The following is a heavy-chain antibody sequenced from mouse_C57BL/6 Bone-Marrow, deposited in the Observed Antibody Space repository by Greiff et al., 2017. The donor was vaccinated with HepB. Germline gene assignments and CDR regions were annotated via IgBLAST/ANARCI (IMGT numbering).Heavy chain of an antibody. J-gene: IGHJ4*01. CDR1: GYSITSGYY. Sequence: EVKLMESGPGLVKPSQSLSLTCSVTGYSITSGYYWNWIRQFPGNKLEWMGYISYDGSNNYNPSLKNRISITRDTSKNQFFLKLNSVTTEDTATYYCAREEALITTVVEDAMDYWGQGTSVTVSS. V-gene: IGHV3-6*01. CDR3: AREEALITTVVEDAMDY. D-gene: IGHD1-1*01. CDR2: ISYDGSN.